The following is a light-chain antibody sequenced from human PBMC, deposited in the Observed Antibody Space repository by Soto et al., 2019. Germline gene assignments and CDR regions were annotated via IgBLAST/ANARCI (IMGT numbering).Light chain of an antibody. CDR2: KAS. CDR1: QTISTW. Sequence: IQMTQSPSTLSASVGDRVTFTCRASQTISTWLAWYQQKPGEAPKLLIYKASTLEVGVPSRFSASGSGTEFTLTINTLQPADFATYYCQQYNSDSRTFGQGTELDIK. V-gene: IGKV1-5*03. CDR3: QQYNSDSRT. J-gene: IGKJ1*01.